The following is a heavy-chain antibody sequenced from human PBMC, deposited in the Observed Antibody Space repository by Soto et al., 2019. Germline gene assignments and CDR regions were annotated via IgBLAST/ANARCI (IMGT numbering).Heavy chain of an antibody. CDR3: AKVRYCSSTSCYRGLFDY. J-gene: IGHJ4*02. CDR1: GFTFSSYA. CDR2: ISGSGGST. D-gene: IGHD2-2*02. Sequence: GGSLRLSCAASGFTFSSYAMSWVRQAPGKGLGWVSAISGSGGSTYYADSVKGRFTISRDNSKNTLYLQMNSLRAEDTAVYYCAKVRYCSSTSCYRGLFDYWGQGTLVTVSS. V-gene: IGHV3-23*01.